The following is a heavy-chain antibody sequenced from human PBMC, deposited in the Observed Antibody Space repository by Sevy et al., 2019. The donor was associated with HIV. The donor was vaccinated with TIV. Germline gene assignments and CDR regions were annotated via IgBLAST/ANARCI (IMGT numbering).Heavy chain of an antibody. Sequence: GGSLRLSCAASGFPFSTYALHWVRQAPGKGLECVAVISYDGSNKYYADSVKGRFTISRDSSKNTLYLQMNSLTTEDTAVYYCARDLRSNYNNYFDPWGQGTLVTVSS. D-gene: IGHD4-4*01. CDR1: GFPFSTYA. CDR3: ARDLRSNYNNYFDP. CDR2: ISYDGSNK. J-gene: IGHJ5*02. V-gene: IGHV3-30-3*01.